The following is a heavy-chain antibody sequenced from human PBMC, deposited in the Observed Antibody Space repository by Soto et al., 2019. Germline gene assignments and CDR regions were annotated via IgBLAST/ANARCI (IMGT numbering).Heavy chain of an antibody. V-gene: IGHV1-18*01. CDR2: ISAYNGNT. Sequence: ASVKVSCKASGYTFTSYGISWVRQAPGQGLEWMGWISAYNGNTNYAQKLQGRVTMTTDTSTSTAYMELRSLRSDDTAVYYCERVPVSWYEGEWFDPWGQGTLVTVSS. J-gene: IGHJ5*02. CDR1: GYTFTSYG. D-gene: IGHD6-13*01. CDR3: ERVPVSWYEGEWFDP.